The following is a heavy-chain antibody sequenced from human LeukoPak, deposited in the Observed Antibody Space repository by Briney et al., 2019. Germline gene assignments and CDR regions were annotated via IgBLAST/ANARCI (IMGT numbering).Heavy chain of an antibody. Sequence: GGSLRLSCAASGFTFDDYGMSWVCQAPGKGLEWVSGINWNGGSTGYADSVKGRFTISRDNAKNSLYLQMNSLRAEDTALYHCAKRVFGSSFDPWGQGTLVTVSS. CDR2: INWNGGST. CDR3: AKRVFGSSFDP. V-gene: IGHV3-20*01. J-gene: IGHJ5*02. CDR1: GFTFDDYG. D-gene: IGHD1-26*01.